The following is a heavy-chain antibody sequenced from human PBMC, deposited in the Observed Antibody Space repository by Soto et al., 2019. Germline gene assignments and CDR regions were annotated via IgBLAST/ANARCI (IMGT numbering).Heavy chain of an antibody. V-gene: IGHV1-69*05. D-gene: IGHD2-15*01. CDR1: GGTFSSYA. Sequence: QVQLVQSGAEVKKPGSSVKVSCKASGGTFSSYAISWVRQAPGQGLEWMGGIIPIFGTANYAQKFQGRVTITPYESTSPAYMELSSLLSEDTAVYYCAVDDTYYSGGSCYSVVIDPWGQGTLVTVSS. CDR2: IIPIFGTA. CDR3: AVDDTYYSGGSCYSVVIDP. J-gene: IGHJ5*02.